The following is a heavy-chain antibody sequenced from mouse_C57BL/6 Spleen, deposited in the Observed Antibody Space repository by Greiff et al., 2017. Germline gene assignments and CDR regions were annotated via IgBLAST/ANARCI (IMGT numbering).Heavy chain of an antibody. Sequence: VQLQQPGAELVRPGTSVKLSCKASGYTFTSYWMHWVKQRPGQGLEWIGVIDPSDSYTNYNQKFKGKATLTVDTSSSTAYMQLSSLTSEDSAVYYCARGPSTVVDRYWYFDVWGTGTTVTVYS. CDR3: ARGPSTVVDRYWYFDV. V-gene: IGHV1-59*01. D-gene: IGHD1-1*01. CDR1: GYTFTSYW. J-gene: IGHJ1*03. CDR2: IDPSDSYT.